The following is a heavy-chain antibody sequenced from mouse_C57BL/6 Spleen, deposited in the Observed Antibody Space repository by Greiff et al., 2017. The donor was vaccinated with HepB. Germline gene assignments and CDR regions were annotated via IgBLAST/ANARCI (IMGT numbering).Heavy chain of an antibody. CDR2: IYPGSGST. CDR3: ARWATVVATDYAMDY. V-gene: IGHV1-55*01. CDR1: GYTFTSYW. J-gene: IGHJ4*01. D-gene: IGHD1-1*01. Sequence: QVQLQQPGAELVKPGASVKMSCKAFGYTFTSYWITWVKQRPGQGLEWIGDIYPGSGSTNYNEKFKSKATLTVDTSSSTAYMQLSSLTSEDSAVYYCARWATVVATDYAMDYWGQGTSVTVSS.